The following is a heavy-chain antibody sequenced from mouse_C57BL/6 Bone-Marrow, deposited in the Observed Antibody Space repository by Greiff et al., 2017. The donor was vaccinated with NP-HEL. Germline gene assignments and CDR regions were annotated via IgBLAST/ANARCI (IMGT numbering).Heavy chain of an antibody. V-gene: IGHV7-1*01. CDR3: ARDNWDWYFEV. J-gene: IGHJ1*03. CDR2: SRNTANDYTS. D-gene: IGHD4-1*01. Sequence: EVKLVESGGGLVQSGRSLRLSCATSGFTFSDFYMEWVRQAPGKGLEWIAASRNTANDYTSEYSASVKGRFIVSRDTSQSILYHQMNALRAEDTAMYYCARDNWDWYFEVGGTGTTVTVSS. CDR1: GFTFSDFY.